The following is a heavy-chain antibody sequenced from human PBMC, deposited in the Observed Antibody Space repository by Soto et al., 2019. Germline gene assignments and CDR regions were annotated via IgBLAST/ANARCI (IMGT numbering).Heavy chain of an antibody. Sequence: ASVKVSCKASGYKFTTYFIHWVRQAPGQGLEWMGMIHPSGDTGYGQKFRGRVTMTIDTSTTTAYMELRNLTSEDTAIYFSVRGYCKTTPCSGDFQHWGQDTLVTVSS. J-gene: IGHJ1*01. D-gene: IGHD2-15*01. CDR3: VRGYCKTTPCSGDFQH. CDR2: IHPSGDT. CDR1: GYKFTTYF. V-gene: IGHV1-46*01.